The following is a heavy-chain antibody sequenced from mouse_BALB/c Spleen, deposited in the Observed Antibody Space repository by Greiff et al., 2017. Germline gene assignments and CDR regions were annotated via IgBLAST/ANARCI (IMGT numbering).Heavy chain of an antibody. CDR2: ISSGSSTI. CDR1: GFTFSSFG. Sequence: EVQGVESGGGLVQPGGSRKLSCAASGFTFSSFGMHWVRQAPEKGLEWVAYISSGSSTIYYADTVKGRFTISRDNPKNTLFLQMTSLRSEDTAMYYCARFDGYLSYAMDYWGQGTSVTVSS. J-gene: IGHJ4*01. CDR3: ARFDGYLSYAMDY. V-gene: IGHV5-17*02. D-gene: IGHD2-3*01.